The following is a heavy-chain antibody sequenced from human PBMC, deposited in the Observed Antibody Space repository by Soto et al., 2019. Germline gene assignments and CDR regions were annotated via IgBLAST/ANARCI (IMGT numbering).Heavy chain of an antibody. Sequence: GESLKISCKGSGYSFTSYWISWVRQMPGKGLEWMGRIDPSDSYTNYSPSFQGHVTISADKSISTAYLQMNSLRAEDTAVYYCARVSQEGMDVWGQGTTVTVSS. J-gene: IGHJ6*02. CDR1: GYSFTSYW. CDR3: ARVSQEGMDV. CDR2: IDPSDSYT. V-gene: IGHV5-10-1*01.